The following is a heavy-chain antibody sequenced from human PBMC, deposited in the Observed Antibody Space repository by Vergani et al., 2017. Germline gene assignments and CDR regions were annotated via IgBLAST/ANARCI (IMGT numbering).Heavy chain of an antibody. D-gene: IGHD1-26*01. CDR1: GVTFRSLA. Sequence: QVHLLQSGAEVKKPGSSVKVSCKASGVTFRSLAISWVRLAPGQGLEWMGRIVPIFDKINYEPKFQGRVTITADESTNIAYMELTSLTSDDSAIYYCARDHQGPTTLDYWGQGSLVTVSS. CDR3: ARDHQGPTTLDY. J-gene: IGHJ4*02. V-gene: IGHV1-69*13. CDR2: IVPIFDKI.